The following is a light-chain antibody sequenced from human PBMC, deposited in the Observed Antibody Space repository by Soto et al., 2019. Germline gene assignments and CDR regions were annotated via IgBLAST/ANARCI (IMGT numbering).Light chain of an antibody. V-gene: IGLV2-14*03. CDR2: XVI. CDR1: XXXIGGYTY. CDR3: SSYSRSGNYV. J-gene: IGLJ1*01. Sequence: QSALXXXXXXXXSPXXSXXXXXXGTXXXIGGYTYVSWYQQHPGKAPXXXXXXVINRPSGVSNRFSGSKSGNTASLTISGLQAEDEADYYCSSYSRSGNYVFXTGTKVTVL.